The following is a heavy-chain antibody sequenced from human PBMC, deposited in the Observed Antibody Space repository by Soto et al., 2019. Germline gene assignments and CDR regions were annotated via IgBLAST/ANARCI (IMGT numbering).Heavy chain of an antibody. V-gene: IGHV3-7*01. D-gene: IGHD3-10*01. Sequence: GGSLRFSCEAAGFTLSSYWMSWVRHAPGKSPEWLANIKEDGSEEYYVDSVKGRFAISRDKAKSSLYLQMNSLRAEATAIYFCATERRRYNYRGFDYWGRGTVVTVSS. CDR2: IKEDGSEE. J-gene: IGHJ4*02. CDR3: ATERRRYNYRGFDY. CDR1: GFTLSSYW.